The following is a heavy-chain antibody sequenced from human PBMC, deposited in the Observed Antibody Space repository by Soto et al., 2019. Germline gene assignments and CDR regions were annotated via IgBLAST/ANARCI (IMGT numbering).Heavy chain of an antibody. CDR1: GFSFSISP. Sequence: PGRSLRLSCAASGFSFSISPVLWARQAPGKGPEWVALISYDGTNKFYADSVKGRFTISRDNSKSTLYLQVDSLRPEDAAVYYCARDPKTSGGQHWAFNYYDSWGQVTLGTVSS. D-gene: IGHD7-27*01. J-gene: IGHJ4*02. CDR2: ISYDGTNK. V-gene: IGHV3-30-3*01. CDR3: ARDPKTSGGQHWAFNYYDS.